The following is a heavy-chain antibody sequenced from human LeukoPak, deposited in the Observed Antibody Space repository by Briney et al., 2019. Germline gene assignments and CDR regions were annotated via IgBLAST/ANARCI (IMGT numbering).Heavy chain of an antibody. CDR2: ISSSSSYM. CDR1: GFTFSDYY. D-gene: IGHD6-13*01. CDR3: VRDIYSNTWYFDY. V-gene: IGHV3-11*06. J-gene: IGHJ4*02. Sequence: PGGSLRLSCAASGFTFSDYYMSWIRQAPGKGLEWVSYISSSSSYMYYADSVKGRFTISRDNAKNSLYLQMNSLRAEDTAVYYCVRDIYSNTWYFDYWGQGTLVTVSS.